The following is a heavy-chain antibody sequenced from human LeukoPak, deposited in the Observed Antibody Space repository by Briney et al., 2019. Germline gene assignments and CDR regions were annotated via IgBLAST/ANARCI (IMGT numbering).Heavy chain of an antibody. J-gene: IGHJ3*01. CDR2: INGGGDAT. Sequence: GGSLRLSCATSGFTFNSNAMSWVRQGPGKGLEWVSGINGGGDATEYTDSVKGRFTISRDNSKNTLYLQMNSLRPDDTAVYYCARCTASCYANAFDVWGQGTLLTVSS. V-gene: IGHV3-23*01. D-gene: IGHD2-2*01. CDR1: GFTFNSNA. CDR3: ARCTASCYANAFDV.